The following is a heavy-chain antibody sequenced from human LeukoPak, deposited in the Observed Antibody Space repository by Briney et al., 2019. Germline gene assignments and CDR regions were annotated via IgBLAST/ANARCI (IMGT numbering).Heavy chain of an antibody. CDR3: ARDGDGYNLPYYFDY. CDR2: IIPIFGTA. CDR1: GGTFSSYA. D-gene: IGHD5-24*01. Sequence: GASVKVSCKASGGTFSSYAISWVRQAPGQGLEWMGRIIPIFGTANYAQKFKGRVTITTDESTSTAYMELSSLRSEDTAVYYCARDGDGYNLPYYFDYWGQGTLVTVSS. V-gene: IGHV1-69*05. J-gene: IGHJ4*02.